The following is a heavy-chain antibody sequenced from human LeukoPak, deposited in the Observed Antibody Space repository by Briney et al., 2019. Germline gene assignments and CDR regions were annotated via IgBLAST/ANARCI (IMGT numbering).Heavy chain of an antibody. CDR3: AGGSYYYYYVDV. D-gene: IGHD3-16*01. Sequence: PGGSLRLSCAASGFTFSSYSMNWVRQAPGKGLEWVSYISSSSSTIYYADSVKGRFTISRDNAKNSLYLQMNSLRTEDTAVYYCAGGSYYYYYVDVWGKGTTVTVSS. V-gene: IGHV3-48*01. CDR2: ISSSSSTI. J-gene: IGHJ6*03. CDR1: GFTFSSYS.